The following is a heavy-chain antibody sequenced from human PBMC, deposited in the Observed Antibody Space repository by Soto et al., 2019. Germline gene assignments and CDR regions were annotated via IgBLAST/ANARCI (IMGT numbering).Heavy chain of an antibody. V-gene: IGHV4-4*02. D-gene: IGHD6-13*01. J-gene: IGHJ4*02. Sequence: QVQLQESGPGLVKPSGTLSLTCAVSGGSISSSNWWSWVRQPPGKGLEWIGEIYHSGSTNYNPSLKSRVAISVDNPKNQFSLKLSSVTAADTAVYYCVKLARSSPTFDYWGQGTLVTVSS. CDR3: VKLARSSPTFDY. CDR1: GGSISSSNW. CDR2: IYHSGST.